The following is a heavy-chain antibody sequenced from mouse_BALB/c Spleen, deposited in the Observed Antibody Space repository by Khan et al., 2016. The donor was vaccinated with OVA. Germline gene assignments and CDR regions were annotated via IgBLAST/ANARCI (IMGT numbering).Heavy chain of an antibody. D-gene: IGHD2-12*01. V-gene: IGHV1-7*01. J-gene: IGHJ2*01. CDR1: GYIFTTYW. CDR2: INPTSGYT. CDR3: TRYRIDY. Sequence: QVQLKESGTELAKPGASVKMSCKASGYIFTTYWMHWVKQRSGQGLEWIGYINPTSGYTDYNEKFKDRATLSADRSSSTAYMQLSSLTSEDSAVYYCTRYRIDYWGQGTTLTVSS.